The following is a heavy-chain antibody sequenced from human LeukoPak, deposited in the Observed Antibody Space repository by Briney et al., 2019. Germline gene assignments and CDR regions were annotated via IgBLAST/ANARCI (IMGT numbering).Heavy chain of an antibody. V-gene: IGHV5-51*01. Sequence: GESLNISCKGSGYSFASYWIGWVRQMPGKGLECMGIIYPGVSDTRYSPSFQGQVTISADKSISTAYLHGSSLKASHTPMYYCPRRFYGDYSFDYWGQGTLVTASS. D-gene: IGHD4-17*01. CDR1: GYSFASYW. CDR2: IYPGVSDT. J-gene: IGHJ4*02. CDR3: PRRFYGDYSFDY.